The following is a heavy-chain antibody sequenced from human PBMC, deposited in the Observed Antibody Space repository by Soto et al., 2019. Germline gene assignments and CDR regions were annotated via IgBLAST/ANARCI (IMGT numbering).Heavy chain of an antibody. CDR2: IKQDGSEK. V-gene: IGHV3-7*03. CDR3: ATLSGGNPES. CDR1: RFVCSDYW. J-gene: IGHJ5*02. Sequence: VQMVESGGGSVQPGGSLRLSCADSRFVCSDYWMTWVRKAPGKWLEWVATIKQDGSEKSYVDSVKGRFTISRDNAKSSLFLQMSGLRYDDTAMYYCATLSGGNPESWGRGTLVSVS. D-gene: IGHD1-26*01.